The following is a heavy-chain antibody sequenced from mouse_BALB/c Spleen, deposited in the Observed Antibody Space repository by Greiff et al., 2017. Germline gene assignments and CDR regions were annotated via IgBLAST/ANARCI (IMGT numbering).Heavy chain of an antibody. Sequence: QVQLKQSGPGLVAPSQSLSITCTVSGFSLTSYGVHWVRQPPGKGLEWLGVIWAGGSTNYNSALMSRLSISKDNSKSQVFLKMNSLQTDDTAMYYCARERGARDSDALDYWGQGTLVTVSA. D-gene: IGHD3-1*01. CDR1: GFSLTSYG. CDR3: ARERGARDSDALDY. V-gene: IGHV2-9*02. CDR2: IWAGGST. J-gene: IGHJ3*01.